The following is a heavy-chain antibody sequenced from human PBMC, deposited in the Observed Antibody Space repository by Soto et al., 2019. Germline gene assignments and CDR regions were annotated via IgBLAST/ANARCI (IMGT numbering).Heavy chain of an antibody. CDR1: GGSFSGYY. Sequence: PSETLSLTCAVYGGSFSGYYWSWIRQPPGKGLEWIGEINHSGSTNYNPSLKSRVTISVDTSKNQFSLKLSSVTAADTAVYYCARGLPIVVVVAATGMDYWGQGTPVTVSS. J-gene: IGHJ4*02. CDR3: ARGLPIVVVVAATGMDY. V-gene: IGHV4-34*01. CDR2: INHSGST. D-gene: IGHD2-15*01.